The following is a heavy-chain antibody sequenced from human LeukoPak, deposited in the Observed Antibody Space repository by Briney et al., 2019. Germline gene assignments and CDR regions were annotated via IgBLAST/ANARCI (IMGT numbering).Heavy chain of an antibody. J-gene: IGHJ1*01. D-gene: IGHD3-3*01. CDR2: IDRSSATT. CDR1: GFTFSYYS. Sequence: GGALSLSCAASGFTFSYYSMTWVRQAPGKGLEGVSYIDRSSATTYYADSVKGRFIISRDNAKNSLFLQINSLRAEDTAVYYCAGSTVWSGIFQYWGQGTLVTVSS. CDR3: AGSTVWSGIFQY. V-gene: IGHV3-48*01.